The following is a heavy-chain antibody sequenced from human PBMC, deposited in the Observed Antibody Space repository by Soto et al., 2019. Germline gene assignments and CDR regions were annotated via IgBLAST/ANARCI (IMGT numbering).Heavy chain of an antibody. Sequence: QVQLQESGPGLVKPSQTLSLTCTVSGGSISSGAYYWSWIRQHPGKGLEWIGYIYYSGSTYYNPSLKSRFTMSVDTSKNHFSLKLSSVTAADTAVYYCARGWDKCSGGSCYSFDYWGQGTLVTVSS. CDR1: GGSISSGAYY. CDR2: IYYSGST. CDR3: ARGWDKCSGGSCYSFDY. V-gene: IGHV4-31*03. J-gene: IGHJ4*02. D-gene: IGHD2-15*01.